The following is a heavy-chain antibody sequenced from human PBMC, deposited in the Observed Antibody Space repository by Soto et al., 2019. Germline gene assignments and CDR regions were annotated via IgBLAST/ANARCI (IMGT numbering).Heavy chain of an antibody. J-gene: IGHJ4*02. D-gene: IGHD4-17*01. V-gene: IGHV4-39*01. CDR3: ARITTVTTVSFAY. CDR1: GGSISSSSYY. CDR2: IYYSGST. Sequence: SETLSLTCTVSGGSISSSSYYWGWIRQPPGKGLEWIGSIYYSGSTYYNPSLKSRVTISVDTSKNQFSLKLSSVTAADTAVYYCARITTVTTVSFAYWGQGTLVTVSS.